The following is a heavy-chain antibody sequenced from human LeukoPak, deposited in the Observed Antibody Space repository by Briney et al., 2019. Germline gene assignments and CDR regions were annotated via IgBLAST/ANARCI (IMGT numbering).Heavy chain of an antibody. CDR2: INHSGST. Sequence: PSETLSLTCAVYGGSFSGYYWSWIRQPPGKGLEWIGEINHSGSTYYNPSLKSRVTISVDRSKNQFSLKLSSVTAADTAVYYCASLGGCSGGSCYDYWGQGTLVTVSS. CDR3: ASLGGCSGGSCYDY. V-gene: IGHV4-34*01. D-gene: IGHD2-15*01. J-gene: IGHJ4*02. CDR1: GGSFSGYY.